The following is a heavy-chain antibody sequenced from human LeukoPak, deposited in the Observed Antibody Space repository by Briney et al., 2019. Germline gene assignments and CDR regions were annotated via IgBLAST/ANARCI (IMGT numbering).Heavy chain of an antibody. Sequence: PSETLSLTCTVSGGSISSYYWSWIRQPPGKGLEWIGSIYYSGSTYYNPSLKSRVTISVDTSKNQFSLKLSSVTAADTAVYYCARQELEPTFDYWGQGTLVTVSS. CDR2: IYYSGST. CDR3: ARQELEPTFDY. D-gene: IGHD1-1*01. V-gene: IGHV4-59*05. J-gene: IGHJ4*02. CDR1: GGSISSYY.